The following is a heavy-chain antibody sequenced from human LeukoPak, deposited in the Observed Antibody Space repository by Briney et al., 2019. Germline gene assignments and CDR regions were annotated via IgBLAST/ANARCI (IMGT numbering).Heavy chain of an antibody. Sequence: GGSLRLSCAASGFTFSSYAMSWVRQAPGKGLEWVPAISGSGGSTYYADSVKGRFTISRDNSKSTLYLQMNSLRAEDTAVYYCAKSAEHGDYPYGMDVWGQGTTVTVSS. CDR3: AKSAEHGDYPYGMDV. V-gene: IGHV3-23*01. J-gene: IGHJ6*02. CDR1: GFTFSSYA. D-gene: IGHD4-17*01. CDR2: ISGSGGST.